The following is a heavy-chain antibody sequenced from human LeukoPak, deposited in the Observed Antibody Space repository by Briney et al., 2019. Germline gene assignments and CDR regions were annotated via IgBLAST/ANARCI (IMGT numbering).Heavy chain of an antibody. CDR2: INAGNGNT. D-gene: IGHD6-25*01. CDR3: ARVPSGCSGCPPFDY. CDR1: GYTFTSYA. V-gene: IGHV1-3*01. Sequence: ASVKVSCKASGYTFTSYAMHWVRQAPGQRLEWMGWINAGNGNTKYSQKFQGRVTITRDTSASTAYMELSSLRSEDTAVYYCARVPSGCSGCPPFDYWGQGTLVTVSS. J-gene: IGHJ4*02.